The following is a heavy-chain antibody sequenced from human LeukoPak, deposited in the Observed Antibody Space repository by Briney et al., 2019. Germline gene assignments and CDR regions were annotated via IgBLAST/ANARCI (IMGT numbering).Heavy chain of an antibody. Sequence: ASVKVPCKASGYTFTSYDINWVRQATGQGLEWMGWMNPGSGNTGLAQKFQGRVTMTSNTSTSTAYMELSSLRSEDTAVYFCARASRQVKGYDSAGYYYFGYWGQGAVVTVSS. J-gene: IGHJ4*02. CDR1: GYTFTSYD. D-gene: IGHD3-22*01. V-gene: IGHV1-8*01. CDR3: ARASRQVKGYDSAGYYYFGY. CDR2: MNPGSGNT.